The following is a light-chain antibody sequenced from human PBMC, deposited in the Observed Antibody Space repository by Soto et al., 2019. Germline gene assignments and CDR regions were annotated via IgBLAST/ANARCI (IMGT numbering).Light chain of an antibody. Sequence: QSVLTQPPSASGTPGQSVIISCSGSSSNIGSYNVYWYQHLPGTAPKLLIYSNNQRPSGVPDRFSGSKSGTSASLAISGLRSEDEADYYCAAWDDRLSAYVFGTGTKLTVL. CDR3: AAWDDRLSAYV. V-gene: IGLV1-47*01. CDR2: SNN. J-gene: IGLJ1*01. CDR1: SSNIGSYN.